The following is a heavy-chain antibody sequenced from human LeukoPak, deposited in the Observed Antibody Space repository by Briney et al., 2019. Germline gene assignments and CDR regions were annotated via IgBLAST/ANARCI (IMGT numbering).Heavy chain of an antibody. D-gene: IGHD2-2*01. CDR3: AREYGPAAMFDY. J-gene: IGHJ4*02. CDR1: GGSVSSGSYY. V-gene: IGHV4-61*01. CDR2: IYYSGST. Sequence: SETLSHTCTVSGGSVSSGSYYWSWIRQPPGKGLEWIGYIYYSGSTNYNPSLKSRVTISVDTSKNQFSLKLSSVTAADTAVYYCAREYGPAAMFDYWGQGTLVTVSS.